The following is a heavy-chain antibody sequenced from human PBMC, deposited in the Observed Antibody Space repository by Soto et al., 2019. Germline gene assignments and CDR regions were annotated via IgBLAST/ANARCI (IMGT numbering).Heavy chain of an antibody. V-gene: IGHV6-1*01. CDR2: TYYRSKWYN. CDR3: AREGYSSGWYYYYGMDV. CDR1: GDSVSSNSAA. D-gene: IGHD6-19*01. Sequence: PSQTLSLTCAISGDSVSSNSAAWNWIRQSPSRGLEWLGRTYYRSKWYNDYAVSVKSRITINPDTSKNQFSLQLNSVTPEDTAVYYCAREGYSSGWYYYYGMDVWGQGTTVTAP. J-gene: IGHJ6*02.